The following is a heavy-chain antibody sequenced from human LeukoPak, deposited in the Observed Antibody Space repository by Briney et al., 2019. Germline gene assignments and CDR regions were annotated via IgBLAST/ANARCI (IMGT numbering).Heavy chain of an antibody. Sequence: SETLSLTCTVSGGSISSYHWSWIRQPPGKGLEWIGYISYSGSTNYNPSLKSRVTISVDTSKNQFSLRLSSVTAADTAVYYCARGLSGSYTDYWGQGTLVTVSS. CDR3: ARGLSGSYTDY. CDR1: GGSISSYH. V-gene: IGHV4-59*12. CDR2: ISYSGST. D-gene: IGHD1-26*01. J-gene: IGHJ4*02.